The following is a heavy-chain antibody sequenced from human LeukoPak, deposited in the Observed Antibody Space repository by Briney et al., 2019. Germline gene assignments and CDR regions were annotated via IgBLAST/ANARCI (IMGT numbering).Heavy chain of an antibody. V-gene: IGHV5-51*01. J-gene: IGHJ4*02. Sequence: GESLKISCKGSGYRFTSYWIGWVRQMPGKGLEWMGIIYPGDSDTRYSPSFQGQVTISADKSISTAYLQWSSLKASDTAMYYCARLGFPAGYSSSWSDYWGQGTLVTVSS. CDR3: ARLGFPAGYSSSWSDY. CDR1: GYRFTSYW. D-gene: IGHD6-13*01. CDR2: IYPGDSDT.